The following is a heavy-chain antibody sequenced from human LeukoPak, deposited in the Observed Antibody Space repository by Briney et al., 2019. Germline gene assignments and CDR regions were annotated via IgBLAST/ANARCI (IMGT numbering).Heavy chain of an antibody. CDR3: ARGRYFDL. V-gene: IGHV4-59*01. J-gene: IGHJ4*02. Sequence: SETLPLTCTVSGASISSYYWSWIRQPPGKGLEWIGYIYNSGSTNYNPSLKSRVTISVDTSKNQFSLKLSSVTAADTAVYYCARGRYFDLWGQGTLVTVSS. CDR1: GASISSYY. CDR2: IYNSGST.